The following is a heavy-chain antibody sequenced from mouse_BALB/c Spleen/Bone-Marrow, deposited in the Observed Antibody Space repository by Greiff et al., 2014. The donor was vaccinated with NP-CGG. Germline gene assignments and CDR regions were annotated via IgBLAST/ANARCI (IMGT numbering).Heavy chain of an antibody. CDR1: GYTFTDYI. CDR3: VTGTAWFTY. D-gene: IGHD4-1*01. CDR2: INVNNGGT. Sequence: EVQLQQSGPELVKPGASVKITCKASGYTFTDYIMDWVRLSHGKSLEWIGDINVNNGGTIYNQKFEGKATLTVDKSSSTAYMELRSLTSEDTAVYYCVTGTAWFTYWGQGTLVTVST. V-gene: IGHV1-18*01. J-gene: IGHJ3*01.